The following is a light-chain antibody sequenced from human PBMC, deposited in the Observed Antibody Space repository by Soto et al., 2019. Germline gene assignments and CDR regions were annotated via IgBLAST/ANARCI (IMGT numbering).Light chain of an antibody. Sequence: DIQMTQSPSTLSGSVGDRVTITCRASQTISSWLAWYQQKPGKAPKLLIYNASTLKSGVPSRFSGSGYGTEFTLTISSLQPDDFATYYCQHYNSYSEAFGQGTKVELK. CDR3: QHYNSYSEA. CDR1: QTISSW. CDR2: NAS. V-gene: IGKV1-5*03. J-gene: IGKJ1*01.